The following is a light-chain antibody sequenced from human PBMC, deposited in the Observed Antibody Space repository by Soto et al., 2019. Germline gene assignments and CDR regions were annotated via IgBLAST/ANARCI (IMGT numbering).Light chain of an antibody. V-gene: IGKV3-15*01. Sequence: EIVMTQSPATLSVSPGERATLSCRASQSVSSDLAWFQQTPGQAPRLLIYGASTRATGIPARFSGSGSGIEFTLTISSLQSEDFAVYYCQQYSNWAPITFGPGTKVDIK. CDR3: QQYSNWAPIT. CDR1: QSVSSD. CDR2: GAS. J-gene: IGKJ3*01.